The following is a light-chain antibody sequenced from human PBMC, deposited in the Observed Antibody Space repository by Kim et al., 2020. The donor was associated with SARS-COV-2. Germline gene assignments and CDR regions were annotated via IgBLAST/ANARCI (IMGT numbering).Light chain of an antibody. CDR1: QSLVNRDGNTY. V-gene: IGKV2-30*01. J-gene: IGKJ2*01. CDR3: LQGTHWHKT. Sequence: DVVMTQSPLSLAVTLGQPASISCRSSQSLVNRDGNTYLNWLQQRPGQSPRRLIYQVSKRDSGVPDRFSGSGSGTNFTLKISGVEAEDVGVYYCLQGTHWHKTFGQGTKLEI. CDR2: QVS.